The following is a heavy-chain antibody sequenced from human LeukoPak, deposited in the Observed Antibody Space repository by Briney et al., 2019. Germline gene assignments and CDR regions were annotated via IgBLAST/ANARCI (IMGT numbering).Heavy chain of an antibody. D-gene: IGHD3-10*01. J-gene: IGHJ6*02. CDR3: AGSVRGVPGTYYSYGMDV. Sequence: PSETLSLTCTVSGGSISSSSYYWGWIRQPPGKGLEWIGSIYYSGSTYYNPSLKSRVTISVDTSKNQFSLKLSSVTAADAAVYYCAGSVRGVPGTYYSYGMDVWGQGTTVTVSS. CDR2: IYYSGST. V-gene: IGHV4-39*01. CDR1: GGSISSSSYY.